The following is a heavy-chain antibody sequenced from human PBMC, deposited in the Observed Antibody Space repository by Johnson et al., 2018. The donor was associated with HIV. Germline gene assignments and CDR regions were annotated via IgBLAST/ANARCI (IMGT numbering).Heavy chain of an antibody. Sequence: QVQLVESGGGVVQPGRSLRLSCAASGITFSSYAMHWVRQAPGKGLEWVAVISYDGSNKYYADSVKGRFTISRDNSKNTLYLQMNSLRAEDTAVYYCARGDPEWFHACDIWGQGTMVTVSS. J-gene: IGHJ3*02. D-gene: IGHD3-10*01. V-gene: IGHV3-30*04. CDR2: ISYDGSNK. CDR3: ARGDPEWFHACDI. CDR1: GITFSSYA.